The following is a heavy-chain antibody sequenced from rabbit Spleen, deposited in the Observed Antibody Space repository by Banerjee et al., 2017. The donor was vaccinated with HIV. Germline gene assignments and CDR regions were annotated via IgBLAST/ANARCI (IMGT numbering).Heavy chain of an antibody. CDR1: GFSFSNNYY. CDR3: ARWASSDGYFDL. J-gene: IGHJ4*01. Sequence: QEQLVESGGGLVQPEGSLTLTCTASGFSFSNNYYMCWVRQAPGKGLEWIACIYAGSSGFVGATYYASWAIGRFTISKTSSTAVALQMTSLTAADTATYFCARWASSDGYFDLWGQGTLVTVS. V-gene: IGHV1S45*01. CDR2: IYAGSSGFVGAT. D-gene: IGHD1-1*01.